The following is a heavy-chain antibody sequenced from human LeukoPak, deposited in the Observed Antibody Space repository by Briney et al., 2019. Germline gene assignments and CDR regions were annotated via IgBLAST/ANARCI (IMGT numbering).Heavy chain of an antibody. CDR2: INEDGGTT. D-gene: IGHD3-10*01. Sequence: GGSLRLSCAASGFSFSSYWMHWVRHSPGKGLVWVSRINEDGGTTTYADSVKGRFTISRDNAKNTLHLQMNSLRAEDTAVYYGARGVPPCFHPGGQGTLVSVSS. V-gene: IGHV3-74*03. CDR3: ARGVPPCFHP. CDR1: GFSFSSYW. J-gene: IGHJ5*02.